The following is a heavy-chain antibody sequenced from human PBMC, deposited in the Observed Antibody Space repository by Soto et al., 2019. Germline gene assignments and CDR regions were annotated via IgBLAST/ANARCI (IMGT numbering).Heavy chain of an antibody. D-gene: IGHD3-10*01. CDR2: INPNSGGT. J-gene: IGHJ6*02. Sequence: ASVKVSCKASGYTFTGYYMHWVRQAPGQGLEWMGWINPNSGGTNYAQKFQGRVTMTRDTSISTAYMELSRLRSDDTAVYYCERIGPKSYYYGMDVWGQGTTVTVSS. CDR3: ERIGPKSYYYGMDV. V-gene: IGHV1-2*02. CDR1: GYTFTGYY.